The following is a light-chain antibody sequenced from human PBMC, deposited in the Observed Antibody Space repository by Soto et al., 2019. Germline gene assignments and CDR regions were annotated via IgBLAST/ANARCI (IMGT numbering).Light chain of an antibody. Sequence: QSALTQPASVSGSPGQSITISCTGTSSDVGGYNYVSWYQQHPGKAPKLMIYEVSNRPSRVSNRFSGSKSGNTASLTISGLQAEDEADYYCSSYTSSSTYVFGTGTKVTFL. CDR1: SSDVGGYNY. J-gene: IGLJ1*01. V-gene: IGLV2-14*01. CDR2: EVS. CDR3: SSYTSSSTYV.